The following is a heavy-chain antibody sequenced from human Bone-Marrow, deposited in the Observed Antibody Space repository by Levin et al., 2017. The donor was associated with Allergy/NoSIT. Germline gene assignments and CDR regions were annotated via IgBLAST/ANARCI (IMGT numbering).Heavy chain of an antibody. CDR1: GGSFSGYY. Sequence: PSETLSLTCAVYGGSFSGYYWSWIRQPPGKGLEWIGEINHSGSTNYNPSLKSRVTISVDTSKNQFSLKLSSVTAADTAVYYCARVDYGSGSYPYYYYYMDVWGKGTTVTVSS. D-gene: IGHD3-10*01. V-gene: IGHV4-34*01. CDR3: ARVDYGSGSYPYYYYYMDV. CDR2: INHSGST. J-gene: IGHJ6*03.